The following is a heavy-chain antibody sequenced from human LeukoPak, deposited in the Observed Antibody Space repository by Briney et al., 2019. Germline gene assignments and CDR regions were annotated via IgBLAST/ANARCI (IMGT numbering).Heavy chain of an antibody. V-gene: IGHV1-18*01. CDR1: GYTFTSYG. Sequence: GASVKVSCKASGYTFTSYGISWVRQAPGQGLEWMGWISAYNGNTNYAQKLQGRVTMTTDTSTSTAYMELRSLRSDDTAVFYCAKVLWFGEAYYHYGLDVWGQGTTVSVSS. J-gene: IGHJ6*02. CDR2: ISAYNGNT. D-gene: IGHD3-10*01. CDR3: AKVLWFGEAYYHYGLDV.